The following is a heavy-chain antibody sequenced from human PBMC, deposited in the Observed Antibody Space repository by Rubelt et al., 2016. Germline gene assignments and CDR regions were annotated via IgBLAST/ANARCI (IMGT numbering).Heavy chain of an antibody. Sequence: EVQLVGSGGGLAEPGRSLRLSCAASGFAFSGYTMNWVRQAPGKGLEWISYISVSSTTIYYADSVKGRFTISRDNARNSLYLQMNSLGDEDTAVYYCARDYIGGYPPDYWGQGTLVTVSS. CDR3: ARDYIGGYPPDY. J-gene: IGHJ4*02. CDR2: ISVSSTTI. V-gene: IGHV3-48*02. D-gene: IGHD3-16*02. CDR1: GFAFSGYT.